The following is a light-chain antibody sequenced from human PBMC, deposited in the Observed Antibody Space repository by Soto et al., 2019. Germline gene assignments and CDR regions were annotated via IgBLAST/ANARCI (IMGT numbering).Light chain of an antibody. CDR2: DAS. V-gene: IGKV1-5*01. CDR3: QQYKSYSWT. J-gene: IGKJ1*01. CDR1: QSISSW. Sequence: DIQMTQSPSTLSASVGDRVSITCRASQSISSWLVWFQQKPGTAPKLLIYDASSLESGVPSRFSGSGSGTDFTLTISSLQPDDFATYYCQQYKSYSWTFGQGTKVEIK.